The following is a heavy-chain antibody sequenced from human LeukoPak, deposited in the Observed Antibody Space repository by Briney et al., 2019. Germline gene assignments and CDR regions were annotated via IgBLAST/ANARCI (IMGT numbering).Heavy chain of an antibody. Sequence: GGSLRLSCAASGFTFSSYGMHWVRQAPGKGLEWVAVIWYDGSNKYYADSVKGRFTISRDNSKNTLYLQMSSLRAEDTAVYYCAKTLRTGYSSGWYYFDYWGQGTLVTVSS. J-gene: IGHJ4*02. CDR2: IWYDGSNK. CDR3: AKTLRTGYSSGWYYFDY. CDR1: GFTFSSYG. D-gene: IGHD6-19*01. V-gene: IGHV3-33*06.